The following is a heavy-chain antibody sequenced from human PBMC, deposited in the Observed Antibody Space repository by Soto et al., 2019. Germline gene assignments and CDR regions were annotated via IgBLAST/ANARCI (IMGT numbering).Heavy chain of an antibody. CDR3: AKDQGFGNLGAEYFHH. D-gene: IGHD3-10*01. CDR2: ISGSGLST. J-gene: IGHJ1*01. V-gene: IGHV3-23*01. Sequence: GGSLRLSCAASGFTFTTYAMNWVRQAPGKGLEWVSLISGSGLSTYYADSVKGRFTIPRDNSKNTLYPQMNDLRAEDTAVYYCAKDQGFGNLGAEYFHHWGQGSLVTVSS. CDR1: GFTFTTYA.